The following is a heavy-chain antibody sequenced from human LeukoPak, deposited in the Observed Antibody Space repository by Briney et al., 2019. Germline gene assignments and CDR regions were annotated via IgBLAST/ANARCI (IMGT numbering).Heavy chain of an antibody. CDR2: INHTGNT. CDR3: ARGRYLTTLGGAAAGFLDN. D-gene: IGHD6-13*01. V-gene: IGHV4-34*01. CDR1: GGSFSGYY. J-gene: IGHJ4*02. Sequence: PSETLSLTCAVNGGSFSGYYWNWIRQPPGKRLEWIGEINHTGNTNYNPSLKRRVTISVDTPQKQFSLRLNSLTAADTAVYYCARGRYLTTLGGAAAGFLDNWGQGTLVTVSS.